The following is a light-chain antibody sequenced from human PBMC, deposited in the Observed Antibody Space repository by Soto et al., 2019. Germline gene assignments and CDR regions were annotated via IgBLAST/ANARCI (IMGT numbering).Light chain of an antibody. CDR3: QHTVT. J-gene: IGKJ5*01. V-gene: IGKV3D-20*02. Sequence: ELVMTQSPATLSVSPGDSVTLSCRAGQSVSSTYLAWYQQKPGQAPRLLIYDASNRATGIPARFSGSGSGTDFTLTISSLEPEDFAVYYCQHTVTFGQGTRLEIK. CDR2: DAS. CDR1: QSVSSTY.